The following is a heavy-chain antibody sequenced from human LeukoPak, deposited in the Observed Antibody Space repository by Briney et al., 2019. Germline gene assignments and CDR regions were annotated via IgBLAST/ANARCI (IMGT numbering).Heavy chain of an antibody. D-gene: IGHD6-13*01. CDR3: ARVSGFIAAAGSDLGGDYYYYDMDV. J-gene: IGHJ6*03. V-gene: IGHV3-74*01. CDR1: GFTFSSYW. CDR2: ITSDRSST. Sequence: RGGSLRLSCAASGFTFSSYWMHWVRQAPGKGLVWVSRITSDRSSTSYADSVKGRFTISRDNAKNTLYLQMNSLRAEDTAVYYCARVSGFIAAAGSDLGGDYYYYDMDVWGKGTTVTLS.